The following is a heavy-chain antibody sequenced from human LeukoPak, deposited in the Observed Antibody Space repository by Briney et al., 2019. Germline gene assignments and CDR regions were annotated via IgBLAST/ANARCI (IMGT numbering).Heavy chain of an antibody. Sequence: SETLSLTCTVSGGSISSSSYYWGWIRQPPGKGLEWIGSIYYSGSTYYNPSLKSRVTISVDTSKNQFSLKLSSVTAADTAVYYCARRANYYDSSVLDYWGQGTLVTVSS. CDR3: ARRANYYDSSVLDY. CDR2: IYYSGST. J-gene: IGHJ4*02. CDR1: GGSISSSSYY. V-gene: IGHV4-39*07. D-gene: IGHD3-22*01.